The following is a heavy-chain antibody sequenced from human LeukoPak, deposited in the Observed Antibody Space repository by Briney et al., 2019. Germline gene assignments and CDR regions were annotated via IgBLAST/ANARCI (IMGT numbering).Heavy chain of an antibody. CDR3: ARGRITMVQGVIITSYYFDY. Sequence: KSGGSLRLSCAASGFTFSSYSMNWVRQAPGKGLEWVSSISSSSSYIYYADSVKGRFTISRDNAKNSLYLQMNSLRAEDTAVYYCARGRITMVQGVIITSYYFDYWGQGTLVTVSS. CDR1: GFTFSSYS. V-gene: IGHV3-21*01. CDR2: ISSSSSYI. J-gene: IGHJ4*02. D-gene: IGHD3-10*01.